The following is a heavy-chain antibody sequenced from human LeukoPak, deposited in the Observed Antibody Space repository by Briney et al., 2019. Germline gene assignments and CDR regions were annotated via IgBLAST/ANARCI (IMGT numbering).Heavy chain of an antibody. CDR2: INPSGGST. J-gene: IGHJ6*02. CDR3: LITGTTGDYYYGMDV. Sequence: ASVKVSCKASGYTFTSYYMHWVRQAPGQGLEWMGIINPSGGSTSYAQKFQGRVTMTRDTSTSTAYMELSRLRSDDTAVYYCLITGTTGDYYYGMDVWGQGTTVTVSS. V-gene: IGHV1-46*01. CDR1: GYTFTSYY. D-gene: IGHD1-7*01.